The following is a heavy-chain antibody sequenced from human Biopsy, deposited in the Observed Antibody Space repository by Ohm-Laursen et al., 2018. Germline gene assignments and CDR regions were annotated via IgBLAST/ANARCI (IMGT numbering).Heavy chain of an antibody. V-gene: IGHV4-59*02. CDR2: IYYSVMT. CDR3: ARDSGILNYGNFKYYHYYGMDV. Sequence: GTLSLTWTVSGDSVTKYYWSWIRQPPGKGLEWIGHIYYSVMTNYNPSLQSRVSISVDTSRNQVSLTLSSVTAADTAVYYCARDSGILNYGNFKYYHYYGMDVWGQGTLVAVS. D-gene: IGHD4-11*01. CDR1: GDSVTKYY. J-gene: IGHJ6*02.